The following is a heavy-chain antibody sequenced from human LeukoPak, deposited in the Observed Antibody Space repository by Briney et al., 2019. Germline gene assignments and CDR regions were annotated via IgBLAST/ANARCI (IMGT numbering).Heavy chain of an antibody. CDR1: GFTFSDYY. CDR2: ISSSGSTI. Sequence: PGGSLRLSCAASGFTFSDYYMSWIRQAPGKGLEWVSYISSSGSTIYYADSVKGRFTISRDNAKNSLYLQMNSLRAEDTAVYYCARDHPAAVRAFDYWGQGTLVTVSS. CDR3: ARDHPAAVRAFDY. D-gene: IGHD6-13*01. V-gene: IGHV3-11*04. J-gene: IGHJ4*02.